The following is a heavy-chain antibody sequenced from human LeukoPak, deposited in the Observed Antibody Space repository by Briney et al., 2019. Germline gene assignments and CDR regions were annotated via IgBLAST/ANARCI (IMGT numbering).Heavy chain of an antibody. J-gene: IGHJ4*02. CDR2: ISDSGT. V-gene: IGHV3-23*01. CDR3: VTLTMVVTPVY. CDR1: GFTFSSYA. Sequence: PGGSLRLSCAASGFTFSSYAMSWVRQAPGKGLEWVSAISDSGTYYADSVKGRFTISRDNSKNTLYLQMNSLRAEDTAVYYCVTLTMVVTPVYWGQGTLVTVSS. D-gene: IGHD4-23*01.